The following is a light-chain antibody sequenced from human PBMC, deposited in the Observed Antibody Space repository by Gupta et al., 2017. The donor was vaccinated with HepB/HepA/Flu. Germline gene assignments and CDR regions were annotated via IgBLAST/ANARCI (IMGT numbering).Light chain of an antibody. V-gene: IGKV3-15*01. CDR1: QNIDTY. CDR2: GAS. Sequence: EIVMTQSPVTLSVSPGERATLSCRASQNIDTYVAWYQQKPGQAPRLVVYGASIRAPGIPTRFSGSGYGTDFTLTISSRQSEDFAVYFCQQYKNWPPLTFGGGTKVEIK. CDR3: QQYKNWPPLT. J-gene: IGKJ4*01.